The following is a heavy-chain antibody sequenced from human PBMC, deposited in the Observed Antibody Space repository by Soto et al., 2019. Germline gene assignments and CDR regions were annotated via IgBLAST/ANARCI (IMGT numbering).Heavy chain of an antibody. D-gene: IGHD3-16*02. CDR2: IIPIFGTA. V-gene: IGHV1-69*13. CDR1: GGTFSSYA. J-gene: IGHJ4*02. CDR3: ARDARLGELSGFDY. Sequence: ASVKVSCQASGGTFSSYAISWVRQAPGQGLEWMGGIIPIFGTANYAQKFQGRVTITADESTSTAYMELSSLRSEDTAVYYCARDARLGELSGFDYWGQGTLVTVSS.